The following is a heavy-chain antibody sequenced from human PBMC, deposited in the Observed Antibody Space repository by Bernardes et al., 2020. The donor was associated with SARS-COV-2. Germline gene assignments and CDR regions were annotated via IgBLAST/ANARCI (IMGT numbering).Heavy chain of an antibody. CDR2: INPNSGGT. CDR1: GYTFTGYY. Sequence: ASVKVSCKASGYTFTGYYMNWVRQAPGQGLEWMGWINPNSGGTNYAQKFQGRVTMTRDTSISTAYMELSGLRSDDTAVYYRARTIQARDAEVDYWGQGTLVTVSS. CDR3: ARTIQARDAEVDY. V-gene: IGHV1-2*02. J-gene: IGHJ4*02. D-gene: IGHD5-12*01.